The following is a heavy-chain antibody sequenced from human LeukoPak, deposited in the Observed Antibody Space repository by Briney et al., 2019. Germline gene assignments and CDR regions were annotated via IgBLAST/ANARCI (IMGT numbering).Heavy chain of an antibody. V-gene: IGHV1-46*01. CDR2: INPSGGST. Sequence: ASVKVSCKASGYTFTSYYMHWVRQAPGQGLEWMGIINPSGGSTSYAQKFQGRVTMTRDTSTSTVYMELSSLRSEDTAVYYCARSGLLWFGEAQFDPWGQGTLVTVSS. CDR3: ARSGLLWFGEAQFDP. CDR1: GYTFTSYY. J-gene: IGHJ5*02. D-gene: IGHD3-10*01.